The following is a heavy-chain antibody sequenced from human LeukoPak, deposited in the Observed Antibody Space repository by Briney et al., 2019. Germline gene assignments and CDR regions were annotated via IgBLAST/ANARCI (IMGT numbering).Heavy chain of an antibody. D-gene: IGHD2-2*01. CDR3: ASGMGVVPAADDAFDI. CDR1: GGSISSYY. V-gene: IGHV4-59*08. CDR2: IYYSGST. Sequence: PSETLSLTCTVSGGSISSYYWSWIRQPPGKGLEWIGYIYYSGSTNYNPSLKSRVTISVDTSKNQFSLKLSSVTAADTAVYYCASGMGVVPAADDAFDIWGQGTMVTVSS. J-gene: IGHJ3*02.